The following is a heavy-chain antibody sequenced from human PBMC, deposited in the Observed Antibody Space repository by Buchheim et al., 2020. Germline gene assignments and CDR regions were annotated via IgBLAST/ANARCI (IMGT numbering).Heavy chain of an antibody. Sequence: EVQLVESGGGLVQPGGSLRLSCAASGLTFSTYAINWVRQAPGKGLEWVADIVFVEETIYYADSVKGRFTISRDKSKNTLYRQMNSLRAEDTAVYYCATRRTFDFWGQGTL. D-gene: IGHD1-7*01. CDR3: ATRRTFDF. J-gene: IGHJ4*02. V-gene: IGHV3-48*01. CDR2: IVFVEETI. CDR1: GLTFSTYA.